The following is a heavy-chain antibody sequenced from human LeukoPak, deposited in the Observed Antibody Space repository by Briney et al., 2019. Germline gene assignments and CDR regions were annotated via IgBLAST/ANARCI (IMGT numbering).Heavy chain of an antibody. CDR3: ARDGYCSGGSCYVGAFDI. D-gene: IGHD2-15*01. CDR1: GGSISSGGYS. CDR2: IYHSGST. Sequence: SETLSLTCAVSGGSISSGGYSWSWIQQPPGKGLEWIGYIYHSGSTYYNPSLKSRVTISEDRSKNQFSLKLSSVTAADTAVYYCARDGYCSGGSCYVGAFDIWGQGTMVTVSS. J-gene: IGHJ3*02. V-gene: IGHV4-30-2*01.